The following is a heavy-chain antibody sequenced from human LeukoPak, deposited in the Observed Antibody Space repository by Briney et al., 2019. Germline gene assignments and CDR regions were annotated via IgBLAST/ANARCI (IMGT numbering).Heavy chain of an antibody. V-gene: IGHV4-59*02. D-gene: IGHD5-12*01. CDR3: ARGVAGYGPYDY. J-gene: IGHJ4*02. Sequence: NPSETLSLICTVSGGSVSSYSWSWIRQPPGKGLEWIGYFYYSGSTNYNPSLKSRVTISLDTPKNQFSLRLNSVTAADTAVYYCARGVAGYGPYDYWGQGTLVTVSS. CDR1: GGSVSSYS. CDR2: FYYSGST.